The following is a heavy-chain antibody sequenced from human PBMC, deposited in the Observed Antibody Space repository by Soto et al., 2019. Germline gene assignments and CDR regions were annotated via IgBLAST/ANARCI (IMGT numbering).Heavy chain of an antibody. D-gene: IGHD3-22*01. Sequence: SETLSLTCTVSGGSISSYYWSWIRQPPGKGLEWIGYIYYSGSTNYNPSLKSRVTISVDTSKNKFSLKLSSVTAADTAVYYCARDNYDSGGYNFDYWGQGTLVTVS. CDR2: IYYSGST. J-gene: IGHJ4*02. V-gene: IGHV4-59*01. CDR3: ARDNYDSGGYNFDY. CDR1: GGSISSYY.